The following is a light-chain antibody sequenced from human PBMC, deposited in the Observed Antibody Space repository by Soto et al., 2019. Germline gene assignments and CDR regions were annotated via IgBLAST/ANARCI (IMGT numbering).Light chain of an antibody. Sequence: QSALTQPASVSGSPGQSITISCTGSSSDVGGYKYVSWYQQHPGKAPKLMIFEVSNRPSGVSNRFSGSKSDNTASLTISGLQAEDEGDYYCCSYTGGTTLVCGGGTKLTVL. CDR2: EVS. CDR3: CSYTGGTTLV. J-gene: IGLJ2*01. V-gene: IGLV2-14*01. CDR1: SSDVGGYKY.